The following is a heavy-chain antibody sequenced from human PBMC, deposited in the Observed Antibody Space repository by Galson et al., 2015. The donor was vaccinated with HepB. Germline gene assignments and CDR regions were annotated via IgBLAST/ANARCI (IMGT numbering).Heavy chain of an antibody. V-gene: IGHV3-30*04. J-gene: IGHJ4*02. CDR3: TAIYYDSSGYYHGPIDY. CDR2: ISYDGSNK. D-gene: IGHD3-22*01. CDR1: GFTFSSYA. Sequence: SLRLSCAASGFTFSSYAMHWVRQAPGKGLEWVAVISYDGSNKYYADSVKGRFTISRDNSKNTLYLQMNSLKTEDTAVYYCTAIYYDSSGYYHGPIDYWGQGALVTVSS.